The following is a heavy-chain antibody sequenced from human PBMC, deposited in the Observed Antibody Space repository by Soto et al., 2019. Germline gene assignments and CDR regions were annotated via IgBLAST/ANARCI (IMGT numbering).Heavy chain of an antibody. CDR2: IYYSGST. J-gene: IGHJ6*02. Sequence: LSLTCTVSGGSISSYYWSWIRQPPWKGLEWIGYIYYSGSTNYNPSLKSRVTISVDTSKNQFSLKLSSVTAADTAVYYCARFNWNYGYYYYGMDVWGQGTTVTVSS. CDR1: GGSISSYY. CDR3: ARFNWNYGYYYYGMDV. V-gene: IGHV4-59*01. D-gene: IGHD1-7*01.